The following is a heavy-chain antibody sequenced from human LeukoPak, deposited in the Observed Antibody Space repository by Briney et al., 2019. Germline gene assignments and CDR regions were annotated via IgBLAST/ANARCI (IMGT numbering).Heavy chain of an antibody. D-gene: IGHD1-26*01. J-gene: IGHJ6*02. CDR1: GFTFSSYA. CDR2: ISYDGSNK. Sequence: GGSLRLSCAASGFTFSSYAMHWVRQAPGKGLEWVAVISYDGSNKYYADSVKVRFTISRDNSKNTLYLQMNSLRAEDTAVYYCARGVRTAPRRLVGDVWGQGTTVTVSS. V-gene: IGHV3-30-3*01. CDR3: ARGVRTAPRRLVGDV.